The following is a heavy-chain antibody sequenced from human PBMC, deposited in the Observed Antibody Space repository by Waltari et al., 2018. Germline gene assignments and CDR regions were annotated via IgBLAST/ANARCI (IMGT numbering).Heavy chain of an antibody. CDR2: LYSDGTT. CDR3: ANRGLDYGDQGKDY. J-gene: IGHJ4*02. D-gene: IGHD4-17*01. Sequence: EVQLLESGGDSVQPGGSLRLSCAASGFPFITYAMTWVRQAPGKGLEWVSLLYSDGTTYYADSVKGRFSVSRDNSKNTLYLQMNSLRVEDTAIYYCANRGLDYGDQGKDYWGQGTLVTVSS. CDR1: GFPFITYA. V-gene: IGHV3-23*03.